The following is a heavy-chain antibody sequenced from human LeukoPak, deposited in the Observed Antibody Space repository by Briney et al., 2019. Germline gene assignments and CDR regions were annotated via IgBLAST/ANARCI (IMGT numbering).Heavy chain of an antibody. V-gene: IGHV1-2*02. J-gene: IGHJ6*02. D-gene: IGHD2-2*01. Sequence: ASVKVACKASGYTFTSYAMHWVRQAPGQRLEWMGCINPNSGGTNYAQKFQGRVTMTRDTSISTAYMELSRLRSDDTAVYYCARVRPKVVPAARGGYYYGMDVWGQGTTVTVSS. CDR1: GYTFTSYA. CDR3: ARVRPKVVPAARGGYYYGMDV. CDR2: INPNSGGT.